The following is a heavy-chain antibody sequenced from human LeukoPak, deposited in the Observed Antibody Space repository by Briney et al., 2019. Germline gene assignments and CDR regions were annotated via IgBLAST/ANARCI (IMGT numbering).Heavy chain of an antibody. J-gene: IGHJ4*02. D-gene: IGHD4-17*01. CDR1: RFTFSSYT. V-gene: IGHV3-21*01. CDR3: TRGSYGDYEY. Sequence: GGSLRFSCSASRFTFSSYTMNWVRQAPGKGLEWVSSIDPSSTYIYYADSVKGRFTISRDNAQNSLYLQMNSLRAEDTAVYYCTRGSYGDYEYWGQGTLVTVSS. CDR2: IDPSSTYI.